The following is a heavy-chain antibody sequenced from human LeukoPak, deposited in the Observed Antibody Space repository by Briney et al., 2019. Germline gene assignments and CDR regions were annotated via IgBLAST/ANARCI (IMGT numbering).Heavy chain of an antibody. CDR3: WDTNWNGDWDY. J-gene: IGHJ4*02. D-gene: IGHD1-1*01. Sequence: PGGSLRLSCAASGFTFSNAWMHWVPQAPGKGLEWVGRIKSKAHGGTTDYAAPVKGRFTISRDDSKNTLYLQMNSLKTEDTAVYYCWDTNWNGDWDYWGQGTLVTVSS. V-gene: IGHV3-15*01. CDR2: IKSKAHGGTT. CDR1: GFTFSNAW.